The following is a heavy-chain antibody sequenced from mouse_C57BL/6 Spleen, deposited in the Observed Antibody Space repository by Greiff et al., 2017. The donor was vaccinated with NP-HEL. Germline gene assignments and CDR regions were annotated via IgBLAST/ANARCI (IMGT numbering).Heavy chain of an antibody. CDR1: GYTFTSYG. D-gene: IGHD2-3*01. CDR3: APRSYDGYYGGY. CDR2: IYPRSGNT. V-gene: IGHV1-81*01. Sequence: QVQLQQSGAELARPGASVKLSCKASGYTFTSYGISWVKQRTGQGLEWIGEIYPRSGNTYYNEKFKGKATLTADKSSSTAYMELRSLTSEDSAVYFCAPRSYDGYYGGYWGQGTTLTVSS. J-gene: IGHJ2*01.